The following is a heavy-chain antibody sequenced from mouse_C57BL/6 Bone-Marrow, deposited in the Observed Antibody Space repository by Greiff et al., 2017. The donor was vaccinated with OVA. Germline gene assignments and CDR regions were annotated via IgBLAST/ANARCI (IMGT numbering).Heavy chain of an antibody. J-gene: IGHJ2*01. Sequence: QVQLQQSGAELVKPGASVKISCKASGYAFSSYWMNWVKQRPGKGLEWIGQIYPGNGDTNYHGKFKGKATLTADKSSSTAYMQLSSLTSEDSAVYFCARTFLTTVVATDYWGQGTTLTVSS. CDR3: ARTFLTTVVATDY. CDR2: IYPGNGDT. V-gene: IGHV1-80*01. D-gene: IGHD1-1*01. CDR1: GYAFSSYW.